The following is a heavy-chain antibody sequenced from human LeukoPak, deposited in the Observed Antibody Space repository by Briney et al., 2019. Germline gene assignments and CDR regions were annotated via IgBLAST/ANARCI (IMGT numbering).Heavy chain of an antibody. D-gene: IGHD2/OR15-2a*01. J-gene: IGHJ4*02. CDR2: IYTSGST. V-gene: IGHV4-61*02. CDR3: ARVSLSDLLDY. CDR1: GDSISSGSYY. Sequence: PSETLSLTCTVSGDSISSGSYYWSWIRQPAGKGLEWIGRIYTSGSTNYNPSLKSRVTISVDTSKNQFSLKLSSVTAADTAVYYCARVSLSDLLDYWGQGTLVTVSS.